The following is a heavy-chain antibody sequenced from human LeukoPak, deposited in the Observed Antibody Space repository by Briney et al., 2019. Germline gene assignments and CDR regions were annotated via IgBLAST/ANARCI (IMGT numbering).Heavy chain of an antibody. CDR1: GFTFSSYG. J-gene: IGHJ6*02. Sequence: GGSLRLSCAASGFTFSSYGMHWVRQAPGKGLEWVAVIWYDGSNKYYADSVKGRFTISRDNSKNTLYLQMNSLRAEDTAVYYCARSPTYYYGMGVWGQGTTVTVSS. V-gene: IGHV3-33*01. CDR2: IWYDGSNK. CDR3: ARSPTYYYGMGV.